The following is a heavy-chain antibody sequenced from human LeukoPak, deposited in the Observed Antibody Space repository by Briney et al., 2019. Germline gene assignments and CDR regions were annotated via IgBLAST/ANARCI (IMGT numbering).Heavy chain of an antibody. CDR2: IYTSGST. V-gene: IGHV4-4*07. CDR1: GGSISSYY. J-gene: IGHJ5*02. D-gene: IGHD6-19*01. Sequence: PSETLSLTCTVSGGSISSYYWSWIRQPAGKGLDWIGRIYTSGSTNYNPSLKSRVTMSVDTSKNQFSLKLSSVTAADTAVYYCARDPLAVAGISPNWFDPWGQGTLVTVSS. CDR3: ARDPLAVAGISPNWFDP.